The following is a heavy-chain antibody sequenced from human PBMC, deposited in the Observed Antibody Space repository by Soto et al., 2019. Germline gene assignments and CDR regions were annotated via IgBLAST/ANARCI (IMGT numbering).Heavy chain of an antibody. D-gene: IGHD2-21*02. Sequence: LRLSCEVSGFVFRMYSMSWVRQTPGKGLEWVAKIPQEGVDGHYADSVKGRFTISRDNGKNSLYLQMNNLRAEDTAVYYCARDHLILPAHDFFYGSDVWGRGATVTVSS. CDR1: GFVFRMYS. CDR2: IPQEGVDG. CDR3: ARDHLILPAHDFFYGSDV. J-gene: IGHJ6*02. V-gene: IGHV3-7*03.